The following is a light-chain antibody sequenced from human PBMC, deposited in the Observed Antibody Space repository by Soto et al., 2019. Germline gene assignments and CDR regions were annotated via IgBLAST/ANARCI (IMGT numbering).Light chain of an antibody. CDR1: QSISSY. CDR2: AAS. V-gene: IGKV1-39*01. Sequence: DIQMTQSPSSLSASVGDRVTITCQASQSISSYLNWYQQKPGKAPKLMIFAASSLQSGVPSRFSGSGSGTDFTLTISSLQPEDFATYYCQQSYSTPPTFSGGTKVDIK. CDR3: QQSYSTPPT. J-gene: IGKJ4*01.